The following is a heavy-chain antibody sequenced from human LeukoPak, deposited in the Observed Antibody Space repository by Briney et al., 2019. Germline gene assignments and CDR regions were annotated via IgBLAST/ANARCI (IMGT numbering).Heavy chain of an antibody. CDR1: GYTFTSYA. Sequence: GASVKVSCKASGYTFTSYATHWVRQAPGQRLEWMGWINAGNGNTKYSQKFQGRVTITRDTSASTAYMELSSLRSEDTAVYYCASSGSSGPMYGMDVWGQGTTVTVSS. CDR3: ASSGSSGPMYGMDV. V-gene: IGHV1-3*01. D-gene: IGHD3-22*01. CDR2: INAGNGNT. J-gene: IGHJ6*02.